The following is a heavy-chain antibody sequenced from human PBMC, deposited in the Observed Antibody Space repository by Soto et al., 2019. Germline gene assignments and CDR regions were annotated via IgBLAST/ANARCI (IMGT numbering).Heavy chain of an antibody. Sequence: SETLSLTCAVYGGSFSGYYWSWIRQPPGKGLEWIGEINHSGSTNYNPSLKSRVTISVDTSKNQFSLKLSSVTAADTAVYYCARTPYNWNAPCCIDPWGQGILVSVSS. CDR3: ARTPYNWNAPCCIDP. D-gene: IGHD1-1*01. CDR1: GGSFSGYY. CDR2: INHSGST. V-gene: IGHV4-34*01. J-gene: IGHJ5*02.